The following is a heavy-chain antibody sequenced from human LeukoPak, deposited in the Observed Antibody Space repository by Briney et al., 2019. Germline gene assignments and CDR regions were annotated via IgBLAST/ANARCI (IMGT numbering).Heavy chain of an antibody. D-gene: IGHD1-14*01. Sequence: GASVKVSCKASGYTFTSYYMHWVRQATGQGLEWMGIINPSGGGTSYAQKFQGRVTMTRDTSTSTVYMELSSLRSEDTAVYYCARSDRKEGAFDIWGQGTMVTVSS. CDR2: INPSGGGT. J-gene: IGHJ3*02. CDR3: ARSDRKEGAFDI. CDR1: GYTFTSYY. V-gene: IGHV1-46*01.